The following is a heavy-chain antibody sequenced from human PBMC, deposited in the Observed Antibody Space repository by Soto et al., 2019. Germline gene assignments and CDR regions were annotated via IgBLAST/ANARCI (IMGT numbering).Heavy chain of an antibody. Sequence: ASVKVSCKASGYTFTDYYIHWVRQAPGQGLEWMGIINPSSGGTSYAQKFQGRDTMTRDTSTSTVYMELSSLRSEDTAVYYCARGASGIAVAGTPGYWGQGTLVTVSS. V-gene: IGHV1-46*03. CDR2: INPSSGGT. J-gene: IGHJ4*02. D-gene: IGHD6-19*01. CDR3: ARGASGIAVAGTPGY. CDR1: GYTFTDYY.